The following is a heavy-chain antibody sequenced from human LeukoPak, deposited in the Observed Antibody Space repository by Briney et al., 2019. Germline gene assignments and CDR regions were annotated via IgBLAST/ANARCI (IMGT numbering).Heavy chain of an antibody. CDR2: IYSGGST. J-gene: IGHJ4*02. V-gene: IGHV3-66*02. D-gene: IGHD3-22*01. CDR3: AREENDSSGYYADY. CDR1: GFTVSSNY. Sequence: GGSLRLSCAASGFTVSSNYMSWVRQAPGKGLEWVSVIYSGGSTYYADSVKGRSTISRDNSKNTLYLQMNSLRAEDTAVYYCAREENDSSGYYADYWGQGTLVTVSS.